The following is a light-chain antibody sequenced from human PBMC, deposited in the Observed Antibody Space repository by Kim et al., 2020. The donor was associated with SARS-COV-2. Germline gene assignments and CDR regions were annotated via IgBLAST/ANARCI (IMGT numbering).Light chain of an antibody. Sequence: GQSITLACTGTSSDVGSSNLVSWYQQHPDKAPKLMIYEGSERPSGVSNRFSGSKSGNTASLTISGLQAEDEADYYCCSYAGSNTYVFGTGTKVTVL. CDR3: CSYAGSNTYV. CDR2: EGS. CDR1: SSDVGSSNL. J-gene: IGLJ1*01. V-gene: IGLV2-23*01.